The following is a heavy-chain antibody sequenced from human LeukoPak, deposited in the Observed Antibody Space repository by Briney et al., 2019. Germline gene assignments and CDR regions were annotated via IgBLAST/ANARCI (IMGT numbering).Heavy chain of an antibody. Sequence: PGGSLRLSCVGSGFTFSTYEMTWVRQAPGKGLDWVSSISSSGNTYYADSVKGRFTISRDNSKNMLYLQMNSLRAEDTAVYYCVKGRISEDGLDFWGQGTLVTVSS. J-gene: IGHJ4*02. CDR1: GFTFSTYE. V-gene: IGHV3-23*01. CDR2: ISSSGNT. CDR3: VKGRISEDGLDF. D-gene: IGHD6-13*01.